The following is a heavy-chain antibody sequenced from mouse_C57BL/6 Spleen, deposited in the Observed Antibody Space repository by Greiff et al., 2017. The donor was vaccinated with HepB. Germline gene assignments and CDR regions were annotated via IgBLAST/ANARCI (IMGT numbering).Heavy chain of an antibody. CDR1: GYAFSSYW. V-gene: IGHV1-80*01. Sequence: VQLQQSGAELVKPGASVKISCKASGYAFSSYWMNWVKQRPGKGLEWIGQIYPGDGDTNYNGKFKGKATLTADKSSSTAYMQLSSLTSEDSAVYFCARWIYYYGSSSYWYFDVWGTGTTVTVSS. J-gene: IGHJ1*03. CDR3: ARWIYYYGSSSYWYFDV. D-gene: IGHD1-1*01. CDR2: IYPGDGDT.